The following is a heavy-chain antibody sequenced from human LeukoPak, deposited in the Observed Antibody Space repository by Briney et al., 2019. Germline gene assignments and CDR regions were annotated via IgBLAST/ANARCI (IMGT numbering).Heavy chain of an antibody. V-gene: IGHV3-21*01. Sequence: PGGSLRLSCAASGFTFSSYSMNWVRQAPGKGLEWVSSISSSSSYIYYADSVKGRFTISRDNAKNSLYLQMNSLRAEDTAVYYCASGTEGPLLWFGEFRPSPDYWGQGTLVTVSS. CDR1: GFTFSSYS. J-gene: IGHJ4*02. CDR3: ASGTEGPLLWFGEFRPSPDY. D-gene: IGHD3-10*01. CDR2: ISSSSSYI.